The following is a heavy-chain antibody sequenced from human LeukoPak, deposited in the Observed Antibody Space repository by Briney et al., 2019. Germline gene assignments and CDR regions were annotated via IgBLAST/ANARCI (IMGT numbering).Heavy chain of an antibody. J-gene: IGHJ4*02. CDR1: GFTFSSYA. Sequence: GGSLRLSCAASGFTFSSYAMSGVRQAPGKGLEWVSAISGSGGSTYYADSVKGRFTISRDNSKTTLYLKMTSLRAEDTAVYYCAKDLYYYASSTPLGYWGQGTLVTVSS. D-gene: IGHD3-22*01. CDR3: AKDLYYYASSTPLGY. V-gene: IGHV3-23*01. CDR2: ISGSGGST.